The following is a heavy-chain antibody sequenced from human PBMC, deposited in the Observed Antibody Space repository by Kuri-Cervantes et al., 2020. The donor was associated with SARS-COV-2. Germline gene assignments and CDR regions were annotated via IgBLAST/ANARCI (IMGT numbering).Heavy chain of an antibody. Sequence: LRLSCAISGDSVSSNSAAWNWIRQSPSRGLEWLGRTYFRSKWYNDYAVSVKSRITINPDTSKKQFSLQLNSVTPEDTAVYYCARGKTMVRGENYYYMDVWGKGTTGTVSS. CDR1: GDSVSSNSAA. J-gene: IGHJ6*03. CDR3: ARGKTMVRGENYYYMDV. V-gene: IGHV6-1*01. CDR2: TYFRSKWYN. D-gene: IGHD3-10*01.